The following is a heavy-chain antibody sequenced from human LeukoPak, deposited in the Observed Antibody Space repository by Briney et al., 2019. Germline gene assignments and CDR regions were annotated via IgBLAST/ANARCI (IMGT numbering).Heavy chain of an antibody. CDR2: MNPNSGNT. V-gene: IGHV1-8*03. D-gene: IGHD3-3*01. Sequence: ASVKVSCKASGYTFTSYDINWVRQATGQGLEWMGWMNPNSGNTGYAQKFQGRVTITRNTSISTAYMELSSLRSEDTAVYYCARAVQKDYYDFWSGYYLHYYMDVWGKGTTVTVSS. J-gene: IGHJ6*03. CDR3: ARAVQKDYYDFWSGYYLHYYMDV. CDR1: GYTFTSYD.